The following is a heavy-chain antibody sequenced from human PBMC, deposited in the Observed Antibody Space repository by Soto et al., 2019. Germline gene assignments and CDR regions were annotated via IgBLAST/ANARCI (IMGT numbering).Heavy chain of an antibody. V-gene: IGHV4-59*01. CDR1: VGSFSGYY. CDR3: ARRNYDYYYYYMDV. D-gene: IGHD1-7*01. CDR2: IYYSGST. Sequence: SETLSLTCAVYVGSFSGYYWSWIRQPPGKGLEWIGYIYYSGSTNYNPSLKSRVTISVDTSKNQFSLKLSSVTAADTAVYYCARRNYDYYYYYMDVWGKGTTVTVSS. J-gene: IGHJ6*03.